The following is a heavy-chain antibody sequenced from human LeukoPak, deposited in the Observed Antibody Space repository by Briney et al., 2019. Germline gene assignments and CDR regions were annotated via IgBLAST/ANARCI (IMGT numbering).Heavy chain of an antibody. CDR1: GGTFSSYA. D-gene: IGHD6-13*01. CDR3: ANPSSPQQLANFDY. V-gene: IGHV1-69*05. J-gene: IGHJ4*02. Sequence: SVKVSCKASGGTFSSYAISWVRQAPGQGLEWMGGIIPIFGTANYAQKFQGRVTITTDESTSTAYMELSSLRSEDTAVYYCANPSSPQQLANFDYWGQGTLVTVSS. CDR2: IIPIFGTA.